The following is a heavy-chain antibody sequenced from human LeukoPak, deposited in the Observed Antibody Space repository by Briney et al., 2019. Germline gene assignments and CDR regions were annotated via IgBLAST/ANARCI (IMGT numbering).Heavy chain of an antibody. V-gene: IGHV4-34*01. CDR2: INHSGST. CDR1: GGSFSGYY. CDR3: ARDCSSTSCTGQFDY. D-gene: IGHD2-2*01. J-gene: IGHJ4*02. Sequence: SETLSLTCAVYGGSFSGYYWSWIRQPPGKGLEWIGEINHSGSTNYNPSLKSRVTISVDTSKNQFSLKLSSVTAADTAVYYCARDCSSTSCTGQFDYWGQGTLVTVSS.